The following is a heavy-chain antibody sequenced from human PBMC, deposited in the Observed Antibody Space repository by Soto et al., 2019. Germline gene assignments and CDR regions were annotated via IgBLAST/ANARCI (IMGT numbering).Heavy chain of an antibody. V-gene: IGHV3-23*01. D-gene: IGHD2-15*01. CDR2: LTVGAIDT. Sequence: GGSLRLSCVGSGFTLHSHAMSWVRQAPGKGLEWVSGLTVGAIDTSYADSVQGRFTISGDNSQNVLYLQMNNLRVDDTATYYCATNRECSGGGCQTRISWGQGTLVTAPQ. CDR3: ATNRECSGGGCQTRIS. CDR1: GFTLHSHA. J-gene: IGHJ4*02.